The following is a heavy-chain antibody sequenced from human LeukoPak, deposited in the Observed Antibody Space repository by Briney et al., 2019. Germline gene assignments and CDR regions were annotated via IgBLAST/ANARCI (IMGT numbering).Heavy chain of an antibody. CDR3: ATDRDNSDWQKRFDS. J-gene: IGHJ4*02. CDR2: INQDASEI. D-gene: IGHD2-21*02. CDR1: GFTFSPYW. V-gene: IGHV3-7*01. Sequence: GGSLRLSCAASGFTFSPYWMNWYRQAPGKGLEWVGNINQDASEINYVDSVRGRFTISRDNAKNSLHLQMNSLRAEDTAVYYCATDRDNSDWQKRFDSWGQGTLVTVSS.